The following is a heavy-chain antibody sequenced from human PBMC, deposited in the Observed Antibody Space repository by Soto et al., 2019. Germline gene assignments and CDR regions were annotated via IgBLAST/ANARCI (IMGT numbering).Heavy chain of an antibody. Sequence: EVHLVESGGGLMQPGGSLRLSCAASGFTVSTHNMIWVRQAPVKGLEWVSVTYSGGSTQYADSVKGRFTVSRDNSKNTLYLQMSSLRDEDTAVYYCARKLSGAVQGWAYGMDVWGRGTTVTVSS. J-gene: IGHJ6*02. D-gene: IGHD1-26*01. CDR1: GFTVSTHN. V-gene: IGHV3-53*02. CDR2: TYSGGST. CDR3: ARKLSGAVQGWAYGMDV.